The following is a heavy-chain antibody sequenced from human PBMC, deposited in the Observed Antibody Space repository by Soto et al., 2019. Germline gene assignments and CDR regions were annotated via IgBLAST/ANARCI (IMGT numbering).Heavy chain of an antibody. CDR2: ISASGGRT. J-gene: IGHJ6*02. Sequence: GGSLRLSCSASGFTFNTYAMSWVRQAPGRRLEWVSTISASGGRTYYADSVKGRFTVSRDNSQNTLRLDMDSLRAEDTALYYCAKDHLPVGDYYYGVDVWGQGTTVSVSS. CDR3: AKDHLPVGDYYYGVDV. D-gene: IGHD1-26*01. CDR1: GFTFNTYA. V-gene: IGHV3-23*01.